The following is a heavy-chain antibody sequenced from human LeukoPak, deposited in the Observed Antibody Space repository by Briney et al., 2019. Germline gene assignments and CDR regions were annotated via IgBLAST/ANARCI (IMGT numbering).Heavy chain of an antibody. J-gene: IGHJ4*02. Sequence: GGSLRLSCAASGFTFSSYGMHWDRQAPGKGLEWVAVISYDGSNKYYADSVKGRFTISRDNSKNTLYLQMNSLRAEDTAVYYCAKEYYYDSSGYYYDYWGQGTLVTVSS. D-gene: IGHD3-22*01. CDR3: AKEYYYDSSGYYYDY. CDR1: GFTFSSYG. CDR2: ISYDGSNK. V-gene: IGHV3-30*18.